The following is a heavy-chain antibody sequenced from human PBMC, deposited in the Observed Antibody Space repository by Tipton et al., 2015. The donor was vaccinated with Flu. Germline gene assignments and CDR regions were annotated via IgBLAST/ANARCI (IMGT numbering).Heavy chain of an antibody. CDR1: GGSISSSNYY. V-gene: IGHV4-39*01. CDR3: ARRPAAGTLDVFDI. J-gene: IGHJ3*02. CDR2: IYYSGST. Sequence: TLSLTCTVSGGSISSSNYYWGWIRQPPGKGLEWIGSIYYSGSTYYNPSLKSRVTISVDTSNNQFSLKLNSVTAADTAVYYCARRPAAGTLDVFDIWGQGTMVTVSS. D-gene: IGHD6-13*01.